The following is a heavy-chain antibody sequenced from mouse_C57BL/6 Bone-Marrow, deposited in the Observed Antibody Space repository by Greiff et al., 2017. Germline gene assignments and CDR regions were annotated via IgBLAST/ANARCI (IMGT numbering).Heavy chain of an antibody. CDR1: GYSFTGYY. CDR2: IYPYNGVS. V-gene: IGHV1-31*01. J-gene: IGHJ1*03. CDR3: ARSRVLRPGDFDV. D-gene: IGHD1-2*01. Sequence: EVQVVESGPELVKPGASVKISCKASGYSFTGYYMHWVKQSHGNILDWIGYIYPYNGVSSYNQKFKGKATLTVDKSSSTAYMELRSLTSEDSAVYYCARSRVLRPGDFDVWGTGTTVTVAS.